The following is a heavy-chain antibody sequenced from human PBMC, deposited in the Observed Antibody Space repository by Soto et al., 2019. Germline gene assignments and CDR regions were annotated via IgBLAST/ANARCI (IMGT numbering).Heavy chain of an antibody. Sequence: GGSLRLSCAASGFIFRNHVLNWVRQAPGKGLEWVSAIDNSGDGSFYADSVKGRFIISRDNSKDTVFLHMNNLRPEDTAFYYCAKIPSRGMIFGAGSWGQGTQVTVSS. CDR3: AKIPSRGMIFGAGS. D-gene: IGHD3-3*01. CDR2: IDNSGDGS. V-gene: IGHV3-23*05. J-gene: IGHJ5*02. CDR1: GFIFRNHV.